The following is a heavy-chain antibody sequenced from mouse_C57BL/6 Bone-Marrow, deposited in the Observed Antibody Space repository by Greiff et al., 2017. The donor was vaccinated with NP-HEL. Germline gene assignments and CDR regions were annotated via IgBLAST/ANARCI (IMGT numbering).Heavy chain of an antibody. J-gene: IGHJ1*03. CDR1: GYTFTSYW. CDR3: ARSTLDGYWYFDV. V-gene: IGHV1-59*01. CDR2: IDPSDSYT. Sequence: QVQLQQPGAELVRPGTSVKLSCKASGYTFTSYWMHWVKQRPGQGLEWIGVIDPSDSYTNYNQKFKGKATLTVDTSSSTAYMQLSSLTSEDSAVYYCARSTLDGYWYFDVWGTGTTVTVSS.